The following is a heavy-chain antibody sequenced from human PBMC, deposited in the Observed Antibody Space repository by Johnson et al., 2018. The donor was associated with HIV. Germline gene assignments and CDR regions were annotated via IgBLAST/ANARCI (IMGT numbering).Heavy chain of an antibody. Sequence: DVQVVESGGGVVQPGGSLRLSCAASGFTFDDYGMSWVRQAPGKGLEWVSGINWNGGSTYYADSVKGRFTISRDNSKNTLYLQMNSLRAEDTAVYYCARRSLVGQLGDDAFDIWGQGTMVTVSS. CDR3: ARRSLVGQLGDDAFDI. V-gene: IGHV3-20*04. D-gene: IGHD6-6*01. CDR2: INWNGGST. J-gene: IGHJ3*02. CDR1: GFTFDDYG.